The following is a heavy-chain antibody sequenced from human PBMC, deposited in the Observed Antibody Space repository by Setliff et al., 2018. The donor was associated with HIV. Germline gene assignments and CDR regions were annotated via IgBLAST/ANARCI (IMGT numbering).Heavy chain of an antibody. V-gene: IGHV4-39*01. J-gene: IGHJ6*03. Sequence: SETLSLTCTVSGCSISSSSYYWGWIRQPPGKGLEWIGSIYYSGSTYYNSSLKSRVTISVDTSKNQFSLKLSSVTAADTAVYYCARQRSYYYYYMDVWGKGTTVTVSS. CDR3: ARQRSYYYYYMDV. CDR1: GCSISSSSYY. CDR2: IYYSGST.